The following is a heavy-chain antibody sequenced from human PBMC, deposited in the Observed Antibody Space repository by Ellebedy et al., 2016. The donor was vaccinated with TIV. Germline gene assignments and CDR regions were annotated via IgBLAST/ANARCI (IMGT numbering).Heavy chain of an antibody. CDR2: INSDGSST. J-gene: IGHJ4*02. D-gene: IGHD1-26*01. CDR1: GFTFSSYW. Sequence: GESLKISCAASGFTFSSYWMHWVRQAPGKGLVWVSRINSDGSSTSYADSVKGRFTISRDNAKNSLYLEMNSLGAEDTAVYYCVPGGGWVADYWGQGTLVTVSS. CDR3: VPGGGWVADY. V-gene: IGHV3-74*01.